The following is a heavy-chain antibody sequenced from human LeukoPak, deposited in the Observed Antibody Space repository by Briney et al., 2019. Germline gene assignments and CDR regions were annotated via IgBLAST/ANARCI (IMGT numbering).Heavy chain of an antibody. Sequence: PSETLSLTSTVSLVSLSGYYCSSSLQPPGKGLEWIGYIYYSGSTNYNPSLKSRVTISVYTSKNQFSLKLSSVTAADTAVYYCARHAPPSNPGRYFDHWGQGTLVTVSS. J-gene: IGHJ4*02. CDR3: ARHAPPSNPGRYFDH. V-gene: IGHV4-59*08. D-gene: IGHD1-14*01. CDR1: LVSLSGYY. CDR2: IYYSGST.